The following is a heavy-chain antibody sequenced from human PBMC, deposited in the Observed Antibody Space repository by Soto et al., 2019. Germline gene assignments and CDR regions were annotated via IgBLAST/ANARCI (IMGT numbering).Heavy chain of an antibody. CDR2: IYYSGST. CDR1: GGSISSGDYY. J-gene: IGHJ5*02. V-gene: IGHV4-30-4*01. CDR3: ARDPGRFVRANSTWFGP. Sequence: SETLSLTCTVSGGSISSGDYYWSWIRQPPGKGLEWIGYIYYSGSTYYNPSLKSRVTISVDTSKNQFSLKLSSVTAAHTAVYYCARDPGRFVRANSTWFGPLGQGTLDTISS. D-gene: IGHD2-21*01.